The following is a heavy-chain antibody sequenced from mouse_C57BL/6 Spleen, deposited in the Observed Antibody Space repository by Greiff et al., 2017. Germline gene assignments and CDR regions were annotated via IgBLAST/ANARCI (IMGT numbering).Heavy chain of an antibody. J-gene: IGHJ4*01. D-gene: IGHD1-1*01. Sequence: VQLQQPGAELVKPGASVKLSCKASGYTFTSYWMQWVKQRPGQGLEWIGEIDPSDSYTNYNQKFKGKATLTVDTSSSTAYMQLSSLTSEDSAVYYCARNPYYYGSSRAMDYWGQGTSVTVSS. CDR1: GYTFTSYW. CDR3: ARNPYYYGSSRAMDY. CDR2: IDPSDSYT. V-gene: IGHV1-50*01.